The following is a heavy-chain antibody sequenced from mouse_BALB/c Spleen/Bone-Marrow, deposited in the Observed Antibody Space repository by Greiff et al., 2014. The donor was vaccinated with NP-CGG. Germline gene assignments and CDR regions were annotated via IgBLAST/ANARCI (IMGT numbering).Heavy chain of an antibody. Sequence: ESGPGLVKPSQSLSLTCSVTGYSITSGYYWNWIRQFPGNKLEWMGYISYDGSNNYNPSLKNRISITRDTSKNQVFLKLNSVTTEDTATDDGAREPDDGSLVDDGGKGNTLT. D-gene: IGHD2-3*01. CDR2: ISYDGSN. V-gene: IGHV3-6*02. CDR3: AREPDDGSLVDD. CDR1: GYSITSGYY. J-gene: IGHJ2*01.